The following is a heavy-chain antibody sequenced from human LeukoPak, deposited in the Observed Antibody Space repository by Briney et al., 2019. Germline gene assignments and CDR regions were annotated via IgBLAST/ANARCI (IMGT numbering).Heavy chain of an antibody. J-gene: IGHJ4*02. D-gene: IGHD3-10*01. Sequence: GGSLRLSCAASGFTFDDYGMHWVRQAPGKGLEWVSGISWNSVSIDYADSVKGRFTVSRDNAKNSLYLQMITLTAEDTAIYYCTRNGGGLDYWGQGTPVTVSS. CDR2: ISWNSVSI. CDR3: TRNGGGLDY. V-gene: IGHV3-9*01. CDR1: GFTFDDYG.